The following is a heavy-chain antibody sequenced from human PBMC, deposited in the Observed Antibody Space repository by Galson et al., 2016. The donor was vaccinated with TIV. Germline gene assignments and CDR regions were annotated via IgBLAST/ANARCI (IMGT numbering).Heavy chain of an antibody. Sequence: SLRLSCAASDFTVSSNYMSWVRQAPGRGLEWVSIISSGGTTHYADSVRGRFTVSRDNSKNTLFPQMNSLRVEDTAVYYCVRDRRHCGDNCYLYYYYGMDVWGQGTTVTVSS. CDR2: ISSGGTT. V-gene: IGHV3-53*05. D-gene: IGHD2-21*02. J-gene: IGHJ6*02. CDR1: DFTVSSNY. CDR3: VRDRRHCGDNCYLYYYYGMDV.